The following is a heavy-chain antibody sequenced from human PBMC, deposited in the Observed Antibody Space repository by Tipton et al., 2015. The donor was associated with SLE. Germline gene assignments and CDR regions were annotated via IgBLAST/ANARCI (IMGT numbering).Heavy chain of an antibody. CDR3: ARRAWLEY. V-gene: IGHV3-7*01. Sequence: GSLRLSCEASGFIFSPYSINWVRQAPGKGLEWVANIKEDGSEKHYVDSVKGRFTISRDNAENSLYLQMNSLRAEDTAVYYCARRAWLEYWGQGTLVSVSS. CDR2: IKEDGSEK. CDR1: GFIFSPYS. D-gene: IGHD3-9*01. J-gene: IGHJ4*02.